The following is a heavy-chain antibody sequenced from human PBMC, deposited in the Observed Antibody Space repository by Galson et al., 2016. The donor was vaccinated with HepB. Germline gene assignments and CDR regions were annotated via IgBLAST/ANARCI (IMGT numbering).Heavy chain of an antibody. Sequence: LSLTCAVSGVSINSLTWWTWVRLPPGRGLEWIGQISHPGNANYNSALESRVTVSLDKSKNYFSLTLASVTAADTAVYYCVTGDHYWRLGSKENWGQGTLATVSS. J-gene: IGHJ4*02. CDR2: ISHPGNA. V-gene: IGHV4/OR15-8*02. D-gene: IGHD3-16*01. CDR1: GVSINSLTW. CDR3: VTGDHYWRLGSKEN.